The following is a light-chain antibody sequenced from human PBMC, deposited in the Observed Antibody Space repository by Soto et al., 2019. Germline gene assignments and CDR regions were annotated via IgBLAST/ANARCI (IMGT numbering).Light chain of an antibody. CDR2: LYSDGTH. V-gene: IGLV4-69*01. CDR1: SGHSSYA. CDR3: QTWCTGPWV. J-gene: IGLJ3*02. Sequence: QSVLTQSPSASASLGASVKLTCTLSSGHSSYAIAWHQQEPDKGPRYLMKLYSDGTHSKGDGIPDRFSGSSSGAERYLTISSLQSEDEADYYCQTWCTGPWVFGGGTKLTVL.